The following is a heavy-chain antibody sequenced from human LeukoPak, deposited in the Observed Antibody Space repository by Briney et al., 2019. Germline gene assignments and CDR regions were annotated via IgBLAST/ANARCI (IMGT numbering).Heavy chain of an antibody. CDR1: GFTFSSYA. CDR3: AKDHAPFGSGSYSTRYYGMDV. Sequence: GGSLRLSCAASGFTFSSYAMTWVRQAPGKGLEWVSVITGSSASTDYADSVKGRFAISRDNSKTTLYLQMNSLRAEDTAVYFCAKDHAPFGSGSYSTRYYGMDVWGQGTTVIVSS. D-gene: IGHD3-10*01. V-gene: IGHV3-23*01. CDR2: ITGSSAST. J-gene: IGHJ6*02.